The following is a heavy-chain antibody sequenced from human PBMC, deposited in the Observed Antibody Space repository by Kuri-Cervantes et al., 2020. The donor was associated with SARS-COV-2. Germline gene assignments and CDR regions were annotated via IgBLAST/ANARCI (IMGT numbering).Heavy chain of an antibody. CDR1: GGTFSSYA. CDR2: IIPIIGTP. CDR3: ALGYWGSGYPRLYYHMDV. Sequence: SVKVSCKASGGTFSSYALSWVRQAPGQGHEWMGGIIPIIGTPNYAQKFQGRVTITADESTSTGYLGLSSLRSEDTAVYYCALGYWGSGYPRLYYHMDVWGKGTTVTVSS. V-gene: IGHV1-69*13. J-gene: IGHJ6*03. D-gene: IGHD3-22*01.